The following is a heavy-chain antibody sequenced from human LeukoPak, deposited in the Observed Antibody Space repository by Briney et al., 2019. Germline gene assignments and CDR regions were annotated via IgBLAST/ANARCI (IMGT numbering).Heavy chain of an antibody. CDR1: GFTFSSYA. J-gene: IGHJ4*02. CDR2: ISYDGSNK. V-gene: IGHV3-30-3*01. D-gene: IGHD5-18*01. Sequence: GGSLRLSCAASGFTFSSYAMHWVRQAPGKGLEWVAVISYDGSNKYYADSVKGRFTISRDNSKNTLYLQMNSLRAEDTAVYYCARADGYSSFFDYWGQGTLVSVSS. CDR3: ARADGYSSFFDY.